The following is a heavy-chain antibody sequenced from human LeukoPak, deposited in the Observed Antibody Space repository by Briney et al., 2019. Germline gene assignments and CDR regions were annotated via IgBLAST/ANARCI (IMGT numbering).Heavy chain of an antibody. Sequence: SQTLSLTCAIFGDSVSSNSAAWNWIRQSPSRGLEWLGRTYYRSKWYNDYAVSVKSRITINPDTSKNQFSLQLNSVTPEDTAVYYCARDSPLTTVTTFPYWYFDLWGRGTLVTVSS. D-gene: IGHD4-17*01. CDR3: ARDSPLTTVTTFPYWYFDL. J-gene: IGHJ2*01. CDR2: TYYRSKWYN. CDR1: GDSVSSNSAA. V-gene: IGHV6-1*01.